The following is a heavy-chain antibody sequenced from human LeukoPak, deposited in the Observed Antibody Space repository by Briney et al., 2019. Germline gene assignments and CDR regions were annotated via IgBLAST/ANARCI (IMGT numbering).Heavy chain of an antibody. CDR2: ISSSGSTI. V-gene: IGHV3-11*04. J-gene: IGHJ4*02. CDR1: GFTFSDYY. CDR3: ASLSSSWYFNY. D-gene: IGHD6-13*01. Sequence: GGSLRLSCAASGFTFSDYYTSWIRQAPGKGLEWVSYISSSGSTIYYADSAKGRFTISRDNAKNSLYPQMNSLRAEDTAVYYCASLSSSWYFNYWGQGTLVTVSS.